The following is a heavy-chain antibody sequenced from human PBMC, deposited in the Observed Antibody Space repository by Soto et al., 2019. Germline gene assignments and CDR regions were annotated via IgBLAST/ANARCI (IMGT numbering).Heavy chain of an antibody. CDR2: ISAYNGNT. Sequence: QVQLVQSGAEVKKPGASVKVSCKASGYTFTSYGISWVRQAPGQGLEWMGWISAYNGNTNYAQKLQGRVTMTTDTSTSTAYMELRSLRSDDTAVYYCARDEDGDDSSGYYSGHFDYWGQGTLVTVSS. D-gene: IGHD3-22*01. CDR1: GYTFTSYG. CDR3: ARDEDGDDSSGYYSGHFDY. J-gene: IGHJ4*02. V-gene: IGHV1-18*01.